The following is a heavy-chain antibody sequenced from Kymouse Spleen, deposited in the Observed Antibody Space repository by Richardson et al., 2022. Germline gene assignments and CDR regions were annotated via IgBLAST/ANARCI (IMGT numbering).Heavy chain of an antibody. V-gene: IGHV3-30*18. Sequence: QVQLVESGGGVVQPGRSLRLSCAASGFTFSSYGMHWVRQAPGKGLEWVAVISYDGSNKYYADSVKGRFTISRDNSKNTLYLQMNSLRAEDTAVYYCAKDRGITGTTYYYYGMDVWGQGTTVTVSS. CDR1: GFTFSSYG. CDR3: AKDRGITGTTYYYYGMDV. CDR2: ISYDGSNK. D-gene: IGHD1-7*01. J-gene: IGHJ6*02.